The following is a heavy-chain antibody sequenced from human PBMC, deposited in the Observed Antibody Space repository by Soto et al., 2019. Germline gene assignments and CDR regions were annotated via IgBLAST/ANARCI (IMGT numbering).Heavy chain of an antibody. CDR2: ISYDGSNK. CDR1: GFTFSSYG. V-gene: IGHV3-30*18. Sequence: GGSLRLSCAASGFTFSSYGMHWVRQAPGKGLQWVTAISYDGSNKYYADSVKGRFTISRDNSKNTLYLQMNSLRAEDTAVYYCAKESGSLVFEYWRQGTPVTVSS. J-gene: IGHJ4*02. CDR3: AKESGSLVFEY. D-gene: IGHD1-26*01.